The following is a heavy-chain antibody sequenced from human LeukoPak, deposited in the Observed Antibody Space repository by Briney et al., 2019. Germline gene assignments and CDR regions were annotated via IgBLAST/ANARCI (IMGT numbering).Heavy chain of an antibody. D-gene: IGHD2-15*01. CDR1: GFPFSSYA. J-gene: IGHJ6*02. V-gene: IGHV3-64D*09. CDR3: VRGYSFGPYGMDV. CDR2: ISDSGGST. Sequence: PGGSLRLSCSAYGFPFSSYAMHWVRQAPGKELEYVSAISDSGGSTYYADSVEGRFTISRDNSKNTLYLQMSSLRAEDTAVYFCVRGYSFGPYGMDVWGQGTTVTVSS.